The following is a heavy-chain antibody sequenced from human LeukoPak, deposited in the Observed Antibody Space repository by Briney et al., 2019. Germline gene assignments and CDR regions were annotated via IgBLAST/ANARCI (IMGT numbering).Heavy chain of an antibody. CDR2: MNPDSGNT. V-gene: IGHV1-8*01. Sequence: GASVKVSCKASGYTFTSYDINWVRQATGQGLEWMGWMNPDSGNTGYAQKFQGRVTMTRNTSISTAYMELSSLRSEDTAVYYCARGGTVRNGMDVRGQGTTVTVSS. J-gene: IGHJ6*02. CDR1: GYTFTSYD. D-gene: IGHD4-11*01. CDR3: ARGGTVRNGMDV.